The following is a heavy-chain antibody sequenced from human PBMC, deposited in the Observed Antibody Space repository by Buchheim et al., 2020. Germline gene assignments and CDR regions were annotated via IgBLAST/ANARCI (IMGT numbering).Heavy chain of an antibody. CDR1: GDTLSTYA. V-gene: IGHV1-69*06. J-gene: IGHJ4*02. CDR2: IIPILGTT. D-gene: IGHD4-23*01. CDR3: ATDLRGGYFDF. Sequence: QVLLVQSGAEMKKPGSSVKVSCMASGDTLSTYAITWVRQAPGQGLQWMGGIIPILGTTTYSQQFRGRVTITADKSTSTANMELSRLTSEDTAIYYCATDLRGGYFDFWGQGTL.